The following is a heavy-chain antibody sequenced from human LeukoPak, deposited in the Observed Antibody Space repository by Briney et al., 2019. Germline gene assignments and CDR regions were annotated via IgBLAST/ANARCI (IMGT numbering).Heavy chain of an antibody. D-gene: IGHD3-10*01. CDR2: IKQDGSEK. V-gene: IGHV3-7*03. CDR3: ARVTTYYYGSGLVLYFDY. J-gene: IGHJ4*02. CDR1: GFTFSSYW. Sequence: GGSLRLSCAASGFTFSSYWMSWVRQAPGKGLEWVANIKQDGSEKYYVDSVKGRFTISRDNAKNSLYLQMNSLRAEDTAVYYCARVTTYYYGSGLVLYFDYWGQGTLVTVSS.